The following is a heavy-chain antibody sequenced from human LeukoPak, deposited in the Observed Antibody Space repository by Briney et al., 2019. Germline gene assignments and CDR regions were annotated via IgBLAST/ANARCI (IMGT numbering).Heavy chain of an antibody. CDR1: GGSFSDYS. CDR3: ARGPSTGGNYIYYFDF. J-gene: IGHJ4*02. Sequence: PSETLSLTCAVYGGSFSDYSWSWIRQPPGKGLEWIGGISHSGSTTFNPSLKSRVIISVDASKNQISLKVRFVTTADSAVYYCARGPSTGGNYIYYFDFWGQGTLVTVSS. V-gene: IGHV4-34*01. CDR2: ISHSGST. D-gene: IGHD1-26*01.